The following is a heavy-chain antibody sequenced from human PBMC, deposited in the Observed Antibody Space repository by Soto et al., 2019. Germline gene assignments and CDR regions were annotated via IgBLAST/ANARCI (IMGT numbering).Heavy chain of an antibody. CDR1: GYTFFTYG. CDR2: ISTYDGNT. D-gene: IGHD6-6*01. V-gene: IGHV1-18*01. CDR3: ARKSSSSSWFDP. J-gene: IGHJ5*02. Sequence: ASVKVSCKASGYTFFTYGITWVRQAPGQGLEWMGWISTYDGNTDYAQKLQGRVTMTTDTSTRTAYMERRSLRSDDTAVYYCARKSSSSSWFDPWGQGTLVTVS.